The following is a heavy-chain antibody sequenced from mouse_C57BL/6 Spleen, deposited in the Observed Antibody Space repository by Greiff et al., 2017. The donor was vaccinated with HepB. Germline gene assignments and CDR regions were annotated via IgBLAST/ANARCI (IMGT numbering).Heavy chain of an antibody. CDR2: ISSGGDYI. J-gene: IGHJ2*01. V-gene: IGHV5-9-1*02. CDR1: GFTFSSYA. D-gene: IGHD1-1*01. CDR3: TREYYGSFDY. Sequence: EAKLMESGEGLVKPGGSLKLSCAASGFTFSSYAMSWVRQTPEKRLEWVAYISSGGDYIYYADTVKGRFTISRDNARNTLYLQMSSLKSEDTAMYYCTREYYGSFDYWGQGTTLTVSS.